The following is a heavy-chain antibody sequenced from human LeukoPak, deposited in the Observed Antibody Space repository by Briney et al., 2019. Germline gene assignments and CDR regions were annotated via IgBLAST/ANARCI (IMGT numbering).Heavy chain of an antibody. CDR3: ARQAPVVVVPAAMPRGWFDP. J-gene: IGHJ5*02. Sequence: SETLSLTCTVSGGSISSSSYYWGWIRHPPGKGLEWIGSIYYIGSTYYNPSLKSRVTISVDTSKNQFSLKLSSVTAADTAVYYCARQAPVVVVPAAMPRGWFDPWGQGTLVTVSS. D-gene: IGHD2-2*01. CDR1: GGSISSSSYY. V-gene: IGHV4-39*01. CDR2: IYYIGST.